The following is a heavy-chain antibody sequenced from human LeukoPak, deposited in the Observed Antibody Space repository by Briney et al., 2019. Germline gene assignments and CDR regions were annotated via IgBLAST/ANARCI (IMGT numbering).Heavy chain of an antibody. CDR3: ARLRSVTHQSFGY. D-gene: IGHD4-17*01. Sequence: PSETLSLTCTVSGGSISSYYWSWSRQPPGKGLEWMGNIYYSGSTNYNSSLKSRVTISVDTSKNQISLKLRSVTAADAAVYYCARLRSVTHQSFGYWGQGTLVTVSS. J-gene: IGHJ4*02. CDR1: GGSISSYY. CDR2: IYYSGST. V-gene: IGHV4-59*08.